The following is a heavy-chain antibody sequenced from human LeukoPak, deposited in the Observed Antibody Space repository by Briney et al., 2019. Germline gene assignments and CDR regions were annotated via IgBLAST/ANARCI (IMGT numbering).Heavy chain of an antibody. CDR2: ISGSGGST. CDR1: GFTFSSYA. CDR3: AKGAGPYCGTTSCYNDY. J-gene: IGHJ4*02. Sequence: LAGGSLRLSCAASGFTFSSYAMSWVRQAPGKGLEWVSAISGSGGSTYYADSVKGRFTISRDTSKNTLYLQMNSLGAEDRAVYYCAKGAGPYCGTTSCYNDYWGQGTLVTVSS. V-gene: IGHV3-23*01. D-gene: IGHD2-2*01.